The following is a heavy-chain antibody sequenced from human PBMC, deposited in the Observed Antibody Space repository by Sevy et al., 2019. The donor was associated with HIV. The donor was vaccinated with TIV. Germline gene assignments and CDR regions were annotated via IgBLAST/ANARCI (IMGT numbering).Heavy chain of an antibody. J-gene: IGHJ4*02. CDR2: SSSSGSTV. D-gene: IGHD3-16*02. V-gene: IGHV3-11*01. Sequence: GGSLRLSCAASGFTFSNYYMSWIRQAPGKGLEWVSYSSSSGSTVSYRDSVRGRFTISRDNAKNTVSLQMNSLRAEDTAVYYCARSYGSFGFYNWGQGTLVTVSS. CDR3: ARSYGSFGFYN. CDR1: GFTFSNYY.